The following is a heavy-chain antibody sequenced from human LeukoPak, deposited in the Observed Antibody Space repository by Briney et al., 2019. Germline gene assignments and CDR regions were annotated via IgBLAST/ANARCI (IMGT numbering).Heavy chain of an antibody. D-gene: IGHD2-8*01. CDR1: GFTFNTYW. CDR3: ATNGYYCMDV. J-gene: IGHJ6*03. Sequence: PGGSLRLSCAASGFTFNTYWMNWVRQAPGKGLEWVANIKQDRSEKHYVDSVKGRFTISRDNAKNSLFLQMNSLRAEDTAVYYCATNGYYCMDVWGKGTTVTVSS. CDR2: IKQDRSEK. V-gene: IGHV3-7*03.